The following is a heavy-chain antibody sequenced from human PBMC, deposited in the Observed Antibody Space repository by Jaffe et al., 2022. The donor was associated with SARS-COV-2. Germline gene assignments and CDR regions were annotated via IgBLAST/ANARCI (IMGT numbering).Heavy chain of an antibody. Sequence: DVHLLESGGGLVQPGGSLRLSCGASGFPFSTYAMSWVRQAPGKGLEWVSSISVSAGDTKYADSVRGRFTISRDNSKNTLYLQMNSLRAEDTALYYCARDKGSGWNFWDFWGQGTLVTVSS. V-gene: IGHV3-23*01. CDR3: ARDKGSGWNFWDF. J-gene: IGHJ4*02. CDR2: ISVSAGDT. D-gene: IGHD6-19*01. CDR1: GFPFSTYA.